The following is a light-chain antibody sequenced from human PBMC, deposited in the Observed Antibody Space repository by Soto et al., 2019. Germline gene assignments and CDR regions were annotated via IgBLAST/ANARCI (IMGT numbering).Light chain of an antibody. CDR3: QHYNSYSEA. V-gene: IGKV1-5*03. J-gene: IGKJ1*01. CDR1: QSISSW. Sequence: DIQMTQSPSTLCASVGDRVTVPCRASQSISSWLAWYQQKPGKAPKLLIYKASTLKSGVPSRFSGSGSGTEFTLTISSLQPDDFATYYCQHYNSYSEAFGQGTKV. CDR2: KAS.